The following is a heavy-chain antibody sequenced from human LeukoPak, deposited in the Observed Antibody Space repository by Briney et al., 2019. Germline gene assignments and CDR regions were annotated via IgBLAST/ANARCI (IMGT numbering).Heavy chain of an antibody. Sequence: SETLSLTCTVSGGSISSYYWSWIRQPPGKGLEWIGYIYYSGSTNCNPSLKSRVTISVDTSKNQFSLKLSSVTAADTAVYYCARDRTTGNWFDPWGQGTLVTVSS. D-gene: IGHD4-17*01. CDR1: GGSISSYY. J-gene: IGHJ5*02. CDR2: IYYSGST. CDR3: ARDRTTGNWFDP. V-gene: IGHV4-59*12.